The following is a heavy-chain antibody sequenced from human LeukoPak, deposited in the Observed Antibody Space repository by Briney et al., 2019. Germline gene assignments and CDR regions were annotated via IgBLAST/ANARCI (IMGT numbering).Heavy chain of an antibody. V-gene: IGHV3-7*04. D-gene: IGHD1-26*01. CDR1: AFAFSSNW. CDR3: ARNLHPRYYLPDY. Sequence: GGSLRLSCVASAFAFSSNWMSWVRQAPGKGLEWVASIKEDGSETYYVDSVKGRFTISRDNAKNSLYLQMNSLRAEDTAVYYCARNLHPRYYLPDYWGQGTLVTVSS. J-gene: IGHJ4*02. CDR2: IKEDGSET.